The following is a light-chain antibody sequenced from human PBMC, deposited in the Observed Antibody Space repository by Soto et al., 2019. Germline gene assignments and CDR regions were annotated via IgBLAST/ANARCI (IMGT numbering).Light chain of an antibody. CDR1: QSISSN. V-gene: IGKV3-15*01. J-gene: IGKJ3*01. CDR3: QQYNHWPPVFS. Sequence: DIVMTQSPATLSVSPGQRATLSCRASQSISSNLAWYQQKPGQAPRLLIFRASTRAAGIPGRFSGSGSGTEFTLSISSLQSGDAAVYNCQQYNHWPPVFSFGPGTNVDIK. CDR2: RAS.